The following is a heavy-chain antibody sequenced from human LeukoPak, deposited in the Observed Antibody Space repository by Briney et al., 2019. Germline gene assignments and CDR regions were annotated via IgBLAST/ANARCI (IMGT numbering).Heavy chain of an antibody. V-gene: IGHV1-69*05. J-gene: IGHJ5*02. CDR2: IIPIFGTA. D-gene: IGHD3-10*01. CDR1: GGTFSSYA. CDR3: ARKKDFRSGWFDP. Sequence: GASVKVSCKASGGTFSSYAISWVRQAPGQGLEWMGGIIPIFGTANYAQKFQGRVTITTDESTSTAYMELSSLRSEDTAVYYCARKKDFRSGWFDPWGQGTLVTVSS.